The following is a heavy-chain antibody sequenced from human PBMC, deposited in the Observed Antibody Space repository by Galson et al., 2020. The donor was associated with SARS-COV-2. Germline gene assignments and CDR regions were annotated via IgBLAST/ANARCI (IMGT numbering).Heavy chain of an antibody. D-gene: IGHD4-4*01. V-gene: IGHV4-61*01. Sequence: SQTLSLTCTVSGGSISTMGSIYWSWIRQPPGKGLEWIGWIYYTGSTKYNPSLESRVTMSLDTSKNQFSLKLTSVTAADTAVYYCASPYSLDAFDMWGQGTRVTVSS. CDR3: ASPYSLDAFDM. CDR1: GGSISTMGSIY. J-gene: IGHJ3*02. CDR2: IYYTGST.